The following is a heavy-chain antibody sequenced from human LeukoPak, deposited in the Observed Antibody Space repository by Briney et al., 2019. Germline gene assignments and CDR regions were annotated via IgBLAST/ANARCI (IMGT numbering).Heavy chain of an antibody. CDR1: GGSISSYY. Sequence: SETLSLTCTVSGGSISSYYWSWIRQPPGKGLEWIGYIYYSGSTNYNPSLKSRATISVDTSKNQFSLKLSSVTAADTAVYYCAREIYSYGSLYFDYWGQGTLVTVSS. J-gene: IGHJ4*02. V-gene: IGHV4-59*01. D-gene: IGHD5-18*01. CDR3: AREIYSYGSLYFDY. CDR2: IYYSGST.